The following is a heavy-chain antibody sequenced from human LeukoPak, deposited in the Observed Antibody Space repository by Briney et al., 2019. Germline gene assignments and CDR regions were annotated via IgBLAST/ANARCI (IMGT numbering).Heavy chain of an antibody. V-gene: IGHV4-39*07. J-gene: IGHJ4*02. CDR2: IYHSGST. CDR3: ARGPYYFDS. CDR1: GGSISGSGYY. Sequence: SETLSLTCTVSGGSISGSGYYWGWVRQAPGKGLEWIGSIYHSGSTYYNPNLKSRVTISVDTSRNQFSVRLISVTAADTAVYYCARGPYYFDSWGQGTLVTASS.